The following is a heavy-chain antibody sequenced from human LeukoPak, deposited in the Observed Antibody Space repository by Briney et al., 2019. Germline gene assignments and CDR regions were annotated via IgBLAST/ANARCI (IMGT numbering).Heavy chain of an antibody. D-gene: IGHD5-12*01. CDR3: ARDINLIVAEQNWFDP. J-gene: IGHJ5*02. Sequence: GGTLRLSCAGSVFTFSSYGMSCVRQAPGKGLEGVSATSGSGGSTYYADSVKGRFTISRDNSKNTLYLQMNSLRAEDTAVYYCARDINLIVAEQNWFDPWGQGTLVIVSS. CDR2: TSGSGGST. CDR1: VFTFSSYG. V-gene: IGHV3-23*01.